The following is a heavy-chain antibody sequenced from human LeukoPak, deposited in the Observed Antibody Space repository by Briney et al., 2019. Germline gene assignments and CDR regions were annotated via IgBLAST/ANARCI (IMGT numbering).Heavy chain of an antibody. D-gene: IGHD2-15*01. CDR1: GYSISSSNW. CDR3: ARTVVAASELRFDI. Sequence: PSETLSLTCAISGYSISSSNWWGWIRQPPGKGLEWIGYIYYSGSTYYNPSLKSRVTMSVDTSKNQFSLKLSSVTAVDTAVYYCARTVVAASELRFDIWGQGTMVTVSS. V-gene: IGHV4-28*01. J-gene: IGHJ3*02. CDR2: IYYSGST.